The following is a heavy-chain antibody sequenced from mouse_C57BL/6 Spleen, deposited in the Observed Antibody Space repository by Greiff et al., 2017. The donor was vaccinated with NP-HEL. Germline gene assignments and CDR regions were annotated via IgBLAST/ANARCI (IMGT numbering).Heavy chain of an antibody. J-gene: IGHJ2*01. CDR3: VSTGKVDYFDY. CDR2: IDPEDGET. Sequence: EVKLMESGAELVKPGASVKLSCTASGFNIKDYYMHWVKQRTEQGLEWIGRIDPEDGETKYAPKFQGKATITADTSSNTAYLQLSSLTSEDTAVYYCVSTGKVDYFDYWGKGTTLTVSS. V-gene: IGHV14-2*01. D-gene: IGHD4-1*02. CDR1: GFNIKDYY.